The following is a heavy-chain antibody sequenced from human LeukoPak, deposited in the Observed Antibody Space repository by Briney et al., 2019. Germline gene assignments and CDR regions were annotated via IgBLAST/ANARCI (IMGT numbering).Heavy chain of an antibody. CDR1: GGSISGYY. CDR2: INHSGST. J-gene: IGHJ6*02. CDR3: ARRRGYSSGWFQSYYYYGMDV. V-gene: IGHV4-34*01. Sequence: SETLSLTCTVSGGSISGYYWSWIRQPPGKGLEWIGEINHSGSTNYNPSLKSRVTISVDTSKNQFSLKLSSVTAADTAVYYCARRRGYSSGWFQSYYYYGMDVWGQGTTVTVSS. D-gene: IGHD6-19*01.